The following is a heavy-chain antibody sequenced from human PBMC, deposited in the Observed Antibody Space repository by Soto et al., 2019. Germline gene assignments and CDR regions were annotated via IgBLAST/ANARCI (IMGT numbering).Heavy chain of an antibody. CDR3: ARDSDYCTGGSCYGNFDF. D-gene: IGHD2-15*01. J-gene: IGHJ4*02. Sequence: QVQLQESGPGLVKPSQTLSLTCTVSGGSISSGTYYWTWVRQRPGEGLEWIGFISHSGRTYYNPSRKRQAAISVDTSENQFSLRLSSVTAADTAVYFCARDSDYCTGGSCYGNFDFWGQGTLVTVSS. CDR1: GGSISSGTYY. CDR2: ISHSGRT. V-gene: IGHV4-31*01.